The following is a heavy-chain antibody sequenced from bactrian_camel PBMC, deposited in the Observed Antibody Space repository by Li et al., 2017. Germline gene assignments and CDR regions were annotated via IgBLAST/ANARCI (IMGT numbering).Heavy chain of an antibody. CDR3: AKDLFTDYAR. D-gene: IGHD4*01. V-gene: IGHV3S53*01. Sequence: VQLVESGGDSVQAGGSLRLSCTASGSTQSVNCMAWYRQAPGKEREGVANIYESRTTSYEDSVKGRFTISYDNAKNTLILQMNSLKSEDTALYYCAKDLFTDYARWGQGTQVTVS. CDR1: GSTQSVNC. CDR2: IYESRTT. J-gene: IGHJ4*01.